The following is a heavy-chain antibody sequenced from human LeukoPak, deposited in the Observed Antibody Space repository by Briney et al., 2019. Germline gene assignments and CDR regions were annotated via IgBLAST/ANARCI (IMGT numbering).Heavy chain of an antibody. CDR2: INPNSGGT. CDR3: ARAGGPHWFDP. CDR1: GYTFTGYY. J-gene: IGHJ5*02. D-gene: IGHD3-16*01. V-gene: IGHV1-2*02. Sequence: GASVKVSCTASGYTFTGYYMHWVRQAPGQGLEWMGWINPNSGGTNYARKFQGRVTMTRDTSISTAYMELSRLRSDDTAVYYCARAGGPHWFDPWGQGTPVTVSS.